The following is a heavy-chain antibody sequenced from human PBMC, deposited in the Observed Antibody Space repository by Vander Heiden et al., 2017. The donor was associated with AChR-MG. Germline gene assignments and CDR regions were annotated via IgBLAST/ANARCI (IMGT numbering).Heavy chain of an antibody. Sequence: VQLVESGGGLQPGGSLRRSCAASGSTFSNGGMGWVRQTPGKGTEWGGRSKSKRDGGTADYTAPVNGRFTISRDDSKDTVYLQMNSLRSEDTAWYYCTTDGGVGADPLFTHWGQGTLVTVSS. CDR2: SKSKRDGGTA. CDR1: GSTFSNGG. J-gene: IGHJ4*02. D-gene: IGHD3-16*01. V-gene: IGHV3-15*01. CDR3: TTDGGVGADPLFTH.